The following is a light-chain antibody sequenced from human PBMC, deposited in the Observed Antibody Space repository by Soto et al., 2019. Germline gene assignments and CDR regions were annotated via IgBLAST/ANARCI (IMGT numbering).Light chain of an antibody. CDR3: QQYNNWPRT. V-gene: IGKV3-15*01. CDR2: DAS. CDR1: QSVSSN. J-gene: IGKJ1*01. Sequence: EIVMTQSPATLSVSPGERATLSCRASQSVSSNLAWYQQKPGQAPRLLIYDASTRATGIPARFSGCGSGTEFTLTISSLQSEDFAVYYCQQYNNWPRTFGQGTRVDIK.